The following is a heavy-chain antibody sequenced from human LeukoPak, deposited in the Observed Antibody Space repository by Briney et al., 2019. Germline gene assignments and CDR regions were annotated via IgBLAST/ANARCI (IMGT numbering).Heavy chain of an antibody. D-gene: IGHD5/OR15-5a*01. CDR2: IYYSGST. V-gene: IGHV4-59*08. CDR3: ARHSSVRSPFDY. J-gene: IGHJ4*02. Sequence: SETLSLTCTVSGGSLSSYYWSWIRQPPGKGLEWIGYIYYSGSTNYNPSLKSRVTISVDTSKNQFSLKLSSVTAADTAVYYCARHSSVRSPFDYWGQGTLVTVSS. CDR1: GGSLSSYY.